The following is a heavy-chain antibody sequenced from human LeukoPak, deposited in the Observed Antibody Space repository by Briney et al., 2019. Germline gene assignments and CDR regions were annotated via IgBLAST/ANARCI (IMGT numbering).Heavy chain of an antibody. V-gene: IGHV3-30*18. CDR2: ISYDGSNK. J-gene: IGHJ5*02. Sequence: GGSLRLSCAASGFTFRTYAMSWVRQAPGKGLEWVAVISYDGSNKYYADSVKGRFTISRDNSKNTLYLQMNSLRAEDTAVYYCAKDRRSSGWLDWFDPWGQGTLVTVSS. D-gene: IGHD6-19*01. CDR3: AKDRRSSGWLDWFDP. CDR1: GFTFRTYA.